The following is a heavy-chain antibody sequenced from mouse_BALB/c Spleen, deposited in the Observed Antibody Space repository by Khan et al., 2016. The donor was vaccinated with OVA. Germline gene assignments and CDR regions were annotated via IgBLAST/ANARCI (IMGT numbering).Heavy chain of an antibody. CDR1: GYTFTDYA. CDR2: ISTHTGDA. V-gene: IGHV1S137*01. J-gene: IGHJ3*01. D-gene: IGHD3-3*01. Sequence: QIQLQQSGAELERPGVSVKISCKGFGYTFTDYAMHWVKQGHAKSLEWIGGISTHTGDASYNEKFKEKATMTVENSSSTAYLQLTRLTTEDSSIYYCVRGRDEYRFAYWGQGTLVTVSA. CDR3: VRGRDEYRFAY.